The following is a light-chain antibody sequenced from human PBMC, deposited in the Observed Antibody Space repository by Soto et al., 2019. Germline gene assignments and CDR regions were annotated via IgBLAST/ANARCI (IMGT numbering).Light chain of an antibody. CDR1: SSDVGGYNY. J-gene: IGLJ1*01. CDR3: SSYTSSSTPFV. Sequence: SVLTQPASVSGSPGQSITISCTGTSSDVGGYNYVSWYQQHPGKAPKLMIHDVSNRPSGVSNRFSGSKSGNTASLTISGLQAEDEADYYCSSYTSSSTPFVFGTGTKVTVL. CDR2: DVS. V-gene: IGLV2-14*01.